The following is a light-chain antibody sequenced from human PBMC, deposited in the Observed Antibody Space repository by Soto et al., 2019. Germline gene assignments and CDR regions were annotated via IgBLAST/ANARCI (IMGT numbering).Light chain of an antibody. V-gene: IGLV2-23*01. CDR3: CSYSDTTPVL. J-gene: IGLJ2*01. Sequence: QSALTQPASVSGSPGQSITISCTGTSSDVGGYNLVSWFQQYPGTAPKLMIYEGTKRPSGVSISFSGSKSGNTASLTISGLQADDEADYYCCSYSDTTPVLFGGGTKLTVL. CDR1: SSDVGGYNL. CDR2: EGT.